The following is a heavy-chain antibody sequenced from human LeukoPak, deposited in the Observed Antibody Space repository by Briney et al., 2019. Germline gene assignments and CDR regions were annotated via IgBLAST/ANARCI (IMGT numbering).Heavy chain of an antibody. D-gene: IGHD5-18*01. CDR2: IYYSGST. J-gene: IGHJ4*02. Sequence: KPSETLSLTCTVSDYSITSGYYWGWIRQPPGKGLEWIASIYYSGSTNYNPSLKSRVTISVDTSKNQFSLKLSSVTAADTAVYYCARVGEDTASIDYWGQGTLVTVSS. CDR3: ARVGEDTASIDY. CDR1: DYSITSGYY. V-gene: IGHV4-38-2*02.